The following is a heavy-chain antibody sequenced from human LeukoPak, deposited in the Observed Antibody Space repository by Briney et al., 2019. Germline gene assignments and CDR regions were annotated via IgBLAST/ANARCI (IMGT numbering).Heavy chain of an antibody. J-gene: IGHJ3*02. CDR1: GYTFTGYY. CDR2: INPNSGGT. D-gene: IGHD2-2*01. V-gene: IGHV1-2*02. CDR3: ARVIVVVPAASGAFDI. Sequence: ASVKVSCKASGYTFTGYYMHWVRQAPGQGLEWMGWINPNSGGTNYAQKFQGRVTMTRDTSISTAYMELSRLRSDDTAVYYCARVIVVVPAASGAFDIWGQGTVVTVSS.